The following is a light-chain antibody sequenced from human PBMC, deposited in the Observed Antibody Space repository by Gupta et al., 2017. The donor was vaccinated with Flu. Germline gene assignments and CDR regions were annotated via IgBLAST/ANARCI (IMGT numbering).Light chain of an antibody. Sequence: SYELTQPPSVSVSPGQTARITCSGDALPNRYAFWYQQKAGQAPLLVVYKDTERASGIPERFSGSSSGTTVTLTISAVQAEDEADYYCQSADTSDNYVFGSGTKVTVL. V-gene: IGLV3-25*03. CDR1: ALPNRY. CDR2: KDT. J-gene: IGLJ1*01. CDR3: QSADTSDNYV.